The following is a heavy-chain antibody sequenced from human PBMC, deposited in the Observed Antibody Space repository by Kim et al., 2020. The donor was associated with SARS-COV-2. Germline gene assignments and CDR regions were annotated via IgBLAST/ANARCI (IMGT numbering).Heavy chain of an antibody. CDR1: GFTFSSYA. CDR2: ISYDGSNK. Sequence: GGSLRLSCAAYGFTFSSYAMHWVRQAPGKGLEWVALISYDGSNKYYADSVKGRFTISRDNSKNTLYLQMNSLRAEDTAVYYCARDGGGWFDPWGQGTLVTVSS. D-gene: IGHD3-16*01. J-gene: IGHJ5*02. V-gene: IGHV3-30-3*01. CDR3: ARDGGGWFDP.